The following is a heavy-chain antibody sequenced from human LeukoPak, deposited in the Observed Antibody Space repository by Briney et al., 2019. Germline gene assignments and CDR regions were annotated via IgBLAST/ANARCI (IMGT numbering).Heavy chain of an antibody. J-gene: IGHJ3*02. CDR3: ARGLVLSPFDI. CDR1: GGSISEYY. CDR2: INSIGST. Sequence: PSETLSLTCTVSGGSISEYYWSWIRQTAGKGLEYIGRINSIGSTNYNPSLKSRVTMSVDPSKNQFSLRLTSVTAADTAVYYCARGLVLSPFDIWGRGTMVTVSS. V-gene: IGHV4-4*07. D-gene: IGHD2-21*01.